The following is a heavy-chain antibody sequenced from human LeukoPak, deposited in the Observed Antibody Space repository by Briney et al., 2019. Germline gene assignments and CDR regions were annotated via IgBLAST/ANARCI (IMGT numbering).Heavy chain of an antibody. Sequence: SETLSLTCAVSGESFRGYYWSWIRQPPGKGLEWIAEINHSGSTNYYPSPERRVIISVNTTKNQFSLKLRSVTAADTAVDYCARGRSPTSFADSGEGTLLTVSS. CDR2: INHSGST. CDR1: GESFRGYY. J-gene: IGHJ4*02. CDR3: ARGRSPTSFAD. V-gene: IGHV4-34*01.